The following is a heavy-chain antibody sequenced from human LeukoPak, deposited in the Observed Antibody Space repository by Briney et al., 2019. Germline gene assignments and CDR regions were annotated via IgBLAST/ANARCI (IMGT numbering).Heavy chain of an antibody. Sequence: SDTLSLTCVVSGYSISSRNWWGWIRQRPGQGLEWIGHIFYSGRTYYSPSLTSRVTMSIDTSQNHFSLRLSSEIAADTAVYFCARYGGDSDWYYDLWGRGTLVTVSS. V-gene: IGHV4-28*01. J-gene: IGHJ2*01. CDR3: ARYGGDSDWYYDL. CDR2: IFYSGRT. CDR1: GYSISSRNW. D-gene: IGHD4-23*01.